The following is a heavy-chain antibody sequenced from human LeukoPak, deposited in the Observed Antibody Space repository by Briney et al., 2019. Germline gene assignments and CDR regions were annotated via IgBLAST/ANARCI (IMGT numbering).Heavy chain of an antibody. Sequence: PSETLSLTCSVSGGSFSSYFWSWVRQPAGKGLEWIGRIYPSGNTNYNPSLKSRVTISVDTSKNQFSLKLSSVTAADTAVYYCARDSGFGELGFWGQGTLVTVSS. CDR2: IYPSGNT. CDR3: ARDSGFGELGF. J-gene: IGHJ4*02. CDR1: GGSFSSYF. D-gene: IGHD3-10*01. V-gene: IGHV4-4*07.